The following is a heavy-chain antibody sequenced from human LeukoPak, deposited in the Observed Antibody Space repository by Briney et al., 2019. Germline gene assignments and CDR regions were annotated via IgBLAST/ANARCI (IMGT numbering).Heavy chain of an antibody. J-gene: IGHJ6*03. D-gene: IGHD3-16*02. CDR3: AKSVIPNSYQGTYYMDV. CDR1: GFTFSSYG. V-gene: IGHV3-30*02. CDR2: IRHDETRI. Sequence: PGGSLRLSCAASGFTFSSYGMHWVRQAPGEGLEWVAFIRHDETRIFYGDSVKGRFTISRDNSKNMVYLQLNSLSAEDTALYYCAKSVIPNSYQGTYYMDVWGKGTTVTVFS.